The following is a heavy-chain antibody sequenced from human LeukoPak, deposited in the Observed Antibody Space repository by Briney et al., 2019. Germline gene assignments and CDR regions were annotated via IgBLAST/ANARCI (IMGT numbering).Heavy chain of an antibody. V-gene: IGHV3-30*03. CDR1: GFTFSSYG. CDR3: ASPEDRVVGASFDY. J-gene: IGHJ4*02. Sequence: GRSLRLSCAASGFTFSSYGMHWVRQAPGKGLEWVAVISYDGSNKYYADSVKGRFTISRDNSKNTLYLQMNSLRAEDTAVYYCASPEDRVVGASFDYWGQGTLVTVSS. D-gene: IGHD1-26*01. CDR2: ISYDGSNK.